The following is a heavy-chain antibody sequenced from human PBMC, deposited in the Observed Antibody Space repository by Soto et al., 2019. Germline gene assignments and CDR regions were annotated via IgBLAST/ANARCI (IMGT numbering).Heavy chain of an antibody. D-gene: IGHD6-19*01. V-gene: IGHV1-2*04. J-gene: IGHJ5*02. CDR3: ARGTSSGFSPGSDWFDP. CDR2: INPNSGGT. Sequence: ASVKVSCKASGYTFTGCYMQWVRQAPGQGLEWMGWINPNSGGTNYAQKFQGWVTMTRDTSISTAYMELSRLRSDDTAVYYCARGTSSGFSPGSDWFDPWGQGTLVTVSS. CDR1: GYTFTGCY.